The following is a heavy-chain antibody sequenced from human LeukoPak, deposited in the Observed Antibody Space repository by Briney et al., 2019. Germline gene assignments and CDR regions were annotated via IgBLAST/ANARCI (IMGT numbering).Heavy chain of an antibody. CDR1: GGSFSGYY. V-gene: IGHV4-59*08. CDR2: INLSGST. J-gene: IGHJ3*02. Sequence: SETLSLTCTVSGGSFSGYYWSWIRQPPGQGLEWIGCINLSGSTNYNPSLKSRGTISVDASKNRFPLTLSSVPAADTAVYYCARHAYTWSEYYGSSGEVPGAFDIWGQGTKVTVSS. D-gene: IGHD1-20*01. CDR3: ARHAYTWSEYYGSSGEVPGAFDI.